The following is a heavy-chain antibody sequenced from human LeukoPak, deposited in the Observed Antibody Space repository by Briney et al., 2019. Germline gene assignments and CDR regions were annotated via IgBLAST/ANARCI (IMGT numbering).Heavy chain of an antibody. J-gene: IGHJ4*02. V-gene: IGHV3-7*01. CDR2: IKEDGSRG. D-gene: IGHD2/OR15-2a*01. CDR1: GFTFSSYW. CDR3: ARELSWSGRDY. Sequence: VGSLRLSCAASGFTFSSYWTSWVRQAPGKGLEWVANIKEDGSRGNYADSVRGRFIISRDNAMNSLYLQMNSLRVEDTAVYFCARELSWSGRDYWGQGTLVRVSS.